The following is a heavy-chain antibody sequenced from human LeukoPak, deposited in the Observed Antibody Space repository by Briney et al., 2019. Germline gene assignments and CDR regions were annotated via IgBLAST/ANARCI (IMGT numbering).Heavy chain of an antibody. J-gene: IGHJ4*02. CDR3: ARSTAGTFDFDY. Sequence: PSETLSLTCTVSGGSISSGSYYWSWIRQPAGKGLEWIGRIYTSGSTNYNPPLKSRVTISVDTSKNQFSLKLSSVTAADTAVYYCARSTAGTFDFDYWGQGTLVTVSS. D-gene: IGHD6-19*01. CDR2: IYTSGST. CDR1: GGSISSGSYY. V-gene: IGHV4-61*02.